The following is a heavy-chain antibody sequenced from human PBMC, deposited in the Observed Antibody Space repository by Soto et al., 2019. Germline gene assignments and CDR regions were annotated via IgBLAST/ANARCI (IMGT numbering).Heavy chain of an antibody. CDR1: GFTFMSYT. D-gene: IGHD3-22*01. Sequence: GGSLRLSCAASGFTFMSYTMNWVRQAPGTGLEWVASISSSSSYIEYADSLKGRFTISRDNAKNSVHLQMRSLRAEDTAVYYCARGSFFYVTSGYYPPDYWGQGTLVTVSS. V-gene: IGHV3-21*01. J-gene: IGHJ4*02. CDR2: ISSSSSYI. CDR3: ARGSFFYVTSGYYPPDY.